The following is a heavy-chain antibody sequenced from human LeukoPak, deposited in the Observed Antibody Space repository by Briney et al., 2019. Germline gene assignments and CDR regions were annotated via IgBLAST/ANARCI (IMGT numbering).Heavy chain of an antibody. CDR3: ARRLAVAGTLPDL. Sequence: GASVKVSCKASGYTFTNYDINWVRQATGQGLEWMGWMNPNSGNTGYAQKFQGRVTMTRDTSISTAYMELSSLRSEDTAVYFRARRLAVAGTLPDLWGQGTLVTVSS. D-gene: IGHD6-19*01. J-gene: IGHJ4*02. CDR1: GYTFTNYD. V-gene: IGHV1-8*01. CDR2: MNPNSGNT.